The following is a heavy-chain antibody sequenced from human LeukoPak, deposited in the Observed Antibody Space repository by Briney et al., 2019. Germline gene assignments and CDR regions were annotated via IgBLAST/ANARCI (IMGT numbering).Heavy chain of an antibody. V-gene: IGHV4-39*01. J-gene: IGHJ4*02. CDR3: ARLRGAMTPVTSDFDY. CDR2: GFYSGSA. Sequence: SETLSLTCTVSGGSISGSSYYWAWIRQPPGKGLEWIGSGFYSGSAHYNPSLKSRLTIFVDTSKNQFSLDLSSVTAADTAVYYCARLRGAMTPVTSDFDYWGQGILVTVSS. CDR1: GGSISGSSYY. D-gene: IGHD4-17*01.